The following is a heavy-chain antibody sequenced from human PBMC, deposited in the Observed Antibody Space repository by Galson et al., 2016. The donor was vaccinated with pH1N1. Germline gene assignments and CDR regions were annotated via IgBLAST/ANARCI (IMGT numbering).Heavy chain of an antibody. CDR2: ISASGDTT. CDR3: AKDLGDNIRGSYRPGD. D-gene: IGHD3-16*02. V-gene: IGHV3-23*01. CDR1: GFTFSSYV. Sequence: SLRLSCAASGFTFSSYVMSWVRQGPGKGLAWVSVISASGDTTYFADSVKGRFTISRDHSKNTLYLQMSSLRAEDTGVYYCAKDLGDNIRGSYRPGDWGLGTLVTVSS. J-gene: IGHJ4*02.